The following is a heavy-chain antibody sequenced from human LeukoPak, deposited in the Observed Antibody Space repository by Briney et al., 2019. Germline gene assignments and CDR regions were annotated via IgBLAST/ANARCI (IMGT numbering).Heavy chain of an antibody. Sequence: SETLSLTCAVYGGSFSGYYWSWIRQPPGKGLEWIGEINHSGSTNYNPSLKSRVTISVDTSKNQFSLKLSSVTAADTAVYYCVRGIPITGDYYYYYYMDVWGKGTTVTVSS. V-gene: IGHV4-34*01. D-gene: IGHD7-27*01. CDR1: GGSFSGYY. CDR3: VRGIPITGDYYYYYYMDV. CDR2: INHSGST. J-gene: IGHJ6*03.